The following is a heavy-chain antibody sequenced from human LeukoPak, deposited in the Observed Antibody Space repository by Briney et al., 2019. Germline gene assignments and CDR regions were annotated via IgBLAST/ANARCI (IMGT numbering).Heavy chain of an antibody. CDR2: IWYDGSNK. D-gene: IGHD6-6*01. V-gene: IGHV3-33*01. J-gene: IGHJ4*02. CDR1: GFTFSSYG. CDR3: ARVGYSSSLDY. Sequence: GGSLRLSCAASGFTFSSYGMHWVRQAPGKGLEWVAVIWYDGSNKYYADSVKGRFTISRDNSKNTLYLQMNSLRAEDTAVYYCARVGYSSSLDYWGQGTLVTVSS.